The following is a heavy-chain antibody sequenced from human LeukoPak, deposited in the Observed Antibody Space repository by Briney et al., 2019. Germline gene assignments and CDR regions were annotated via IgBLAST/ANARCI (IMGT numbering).Heavy chain of an antibody. CDR3: ASLPYGPGYYYYGMDV. CDR2: INPNSGGT. J-gene: IGHJ6*02. D-gene: IGHD3-10*01. Sequence: GASVKVSCKASGYTFTGYYMHWVRQAPGQGLEWMGWINPNSGGTNYAQKFQGRVTMTRDTSISTAYMELSRLRSDDTAVYYCASLPYGPGYYYYGMDVWAKGPRSPSP. CDR1: GYTFTGYY. V-gene: IGHV1-2*02.